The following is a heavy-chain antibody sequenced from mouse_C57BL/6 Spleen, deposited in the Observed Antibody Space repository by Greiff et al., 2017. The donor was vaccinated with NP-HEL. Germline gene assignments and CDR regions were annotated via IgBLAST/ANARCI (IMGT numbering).Heavy chain of an antibody. Sequence: VQLQQPGTELVKPGASVKLSCKASGYTFTSYWMHWVKQRPGQGLEWIGNINPSNGGTNYNEKFKSKATLTVDKSSSTAYMQLSSLTSEDSAVYYCAREVITTVVEGAWFAYWGQGTLVTVSA. V-gene: IGHV1-53*01. D-gene: IGHD1-1*01. J-gene: IGHJ3*01. CDR2: INPSNGGT. CDR3: AREVITTVVEGAWFAY. CDR1: GYTFTSYW.